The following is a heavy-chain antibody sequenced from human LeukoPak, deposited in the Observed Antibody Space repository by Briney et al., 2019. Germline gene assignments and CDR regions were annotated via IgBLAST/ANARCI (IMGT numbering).Heavy chain of an antibody. V-gene: IGHV5-51*01. Sequence: GESLKISCKGSGYSFTSYWIGWVRQMPGKGLEWMGIIYPGDSDTRYSPSFQGQVTISADKSISTAYLQWSSLKASDTATYYCARLGRYCSSTSCFVRAFFDYWGQGTLVTVSS. D-gene: IGHD2-2*01. J-gene: IGHJ4*02. CDR2: IYPGDSDT. CDR1: GYSFTSYW. CDR3: ARLGRYCSSTSCFVRAFFDY.